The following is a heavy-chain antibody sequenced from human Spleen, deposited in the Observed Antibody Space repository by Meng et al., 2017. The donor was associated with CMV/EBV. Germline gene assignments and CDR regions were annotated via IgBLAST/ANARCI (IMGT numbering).Heavy chain of an antibody. CDR1: GGSISSSNYY. V-gene: IGHV3-23*01. CDR3: AKAPFSGGKAVTLDY. CDR2: ISASGSTP. D-gene: IGHD3-10*01. Sequence: GGSLRLSCTVSGGSISSSNYYWGWIRQPPGKGLEWLSSISASGSTPYYAGSVKGRFTISRDNSNNTLYLQMDSLRADDTAVYFCAKAPFSGGKAVTLDYWGQGTLVTVSS. J-gene: IGHJ4*02.